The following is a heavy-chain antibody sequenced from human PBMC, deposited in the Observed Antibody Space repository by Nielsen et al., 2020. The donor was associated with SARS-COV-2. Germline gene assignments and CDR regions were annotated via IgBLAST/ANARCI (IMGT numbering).Heavy chain of an antibody. V-gene: IGHV4-59*01. Sequence: SETLSLTCTVSGGSRSSYYWSWIRQPPGKGLEWIGYIYYSGNTYYNPSLKRRATISVDTSKNQISLKLISVTAADTAVYYCARGAEEGLGYWGQGTLVIVSS. CDR3: ARGAEEGLGY. CDR2: IYYSGNT. CDR1: GGSRSSYY. J-gene: IGHJ4*02. D-gene: IGHD6-19*01.